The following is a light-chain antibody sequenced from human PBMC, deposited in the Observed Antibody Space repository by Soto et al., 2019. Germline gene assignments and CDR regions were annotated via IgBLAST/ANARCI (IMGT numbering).Light chain of an antibody. CDR3: QQNDGTPGT. J-gene: IGKJ1*01. V-gene: IGKV1-39*01. CDR2: GAK. CDR1: QSISRY. Sequence: DIQLTQSPSSLSASVGDRITITCRSSQSISRYLNLYQQRPGTAHKVLIFGAKSLQSGVPSRFRGSGSKTEVTLAILSLQPEDCATYYYQQNDGTPGTFGQVTKV.